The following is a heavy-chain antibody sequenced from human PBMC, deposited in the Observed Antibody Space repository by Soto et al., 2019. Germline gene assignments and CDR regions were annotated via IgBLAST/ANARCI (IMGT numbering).Heavy chain of an antibody. CDR3: ARGPVVVVPDDMFTRHNWFDP. CDR2: IIPILDMA. J-gene: IGHJ5*02. CDR1: GGTFRTYS. D-gene: IGHD2-2*01. V-gene: IGHV1-69*02. Sequence: GASVKVSCKASGGTFRTYSITWVRQAPGQGLEWMGKIIPILDMANYAQKFQGRVTITADKSTSIAYMELNSLRSEDTAVYYCARGPVVVVPDDMFTRHNWFDPWGKGTRVTVSS.